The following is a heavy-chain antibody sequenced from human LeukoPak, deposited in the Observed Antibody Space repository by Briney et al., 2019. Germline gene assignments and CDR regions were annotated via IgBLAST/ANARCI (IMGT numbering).Heavy chain of an antibody. Sequence: SVTLSLTCTVSGVFLSGHYWTWIRQAPGKGLEWIGYIYDSGSSTYNPSLMRRDNISVDTSQNEFPLKLSSVTAADTAVYNCARGGVIMSGDYRGEGTLVTVSS. CDR3: ARGGVIMSGDY. D-gene: IGHD3-10*01. CDR1: GVFLSGHY. CDR2: IYDSGSS. V-gene: IGHV4-59*11. J-gene: IGHJ4*02.